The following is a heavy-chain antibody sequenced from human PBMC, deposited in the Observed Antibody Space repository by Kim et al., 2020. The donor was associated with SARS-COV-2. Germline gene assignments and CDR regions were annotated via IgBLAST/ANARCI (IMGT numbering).Heavy chain of an antibody. D-gene: IGHD3-3*01. V-gene: IGHV1-18*01. CDR1: GYTFTTHD. CDR2: IGVNTGTA. Sequence: ASVKVSCKASGYTFTTHDISWVRQAPGHGLEWVGKIGVNTGTAYYAQKFQGRAILTTDTSTSTADMELSRLRPDDTGVYYCARLIFYSLDAWGSGPTVIV. CDR3: ARLIFYSLDA. J-gene: IGHJ6*03.